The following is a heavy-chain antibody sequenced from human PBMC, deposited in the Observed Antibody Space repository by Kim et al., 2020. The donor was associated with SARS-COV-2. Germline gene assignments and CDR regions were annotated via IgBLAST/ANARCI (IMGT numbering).Heavy chain of an antibody. CDR3: AKIPDVSSGYYYVYFDY. CDR1: GFTFSSYA. CDR2: ISGSGGST. D-gene: IGHD3-22*01. J-gene: IGHJ4*02. V-gene: IGHV3-23*01. Sequence: GGSLRLSCAASGFTFSSYAMSWVRQAPGRGLEWVSTISGSGGSTYYADSVKGRFTISRDNSKNTLYLQMSSLRAEDTAVYYCAKIPDVSSGYYYVYFDYWGQGTLITVSS.